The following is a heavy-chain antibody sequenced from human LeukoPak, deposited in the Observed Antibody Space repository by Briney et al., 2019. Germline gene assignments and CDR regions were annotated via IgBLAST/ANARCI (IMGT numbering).Heavy chain of an antibody. CDR1: GGSVSSGSYY. CDR2: IYYSGST. J-gene: IGHJ6*04. Sequence: SETLSLTCTVSGGSVSSGSYYWSWIRQPPGKGLEWIGYIYYSGSTNYNPSLKSRVTISVDTSKNQFSLKLSSVIAADTAVYYCARVPHRLTNTHEPLYYYYGMDVWGKGTTVTVSS. V-gene: IGHV4-61*01. D-gene: IGHD3-16*01. CDR3: ARVPHRLTNTHEPLYYYYGMDV.